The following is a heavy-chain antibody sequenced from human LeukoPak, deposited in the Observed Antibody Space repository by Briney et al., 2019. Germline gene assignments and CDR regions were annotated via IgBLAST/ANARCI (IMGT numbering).Heavy chain of an antibody. Sequence: SVKVSCKASGGTFSSYAISWVRQAPGQGLEWMGGIIPIFGTANYAQKFQGRVTITADESTSTAYMELSSLRSEDTAVYYCARGLFKIAAHYNWFDPWGQGTLVTVSS. D-gene: IGHD6-6*01. CDR2: IIPIFGTA. CDR1: GGTFSSYA. V-gene: IGHV1-69*01. CDR3: ARGLFKIAAHYNWFDP. J-gene: IGHJ5*02.